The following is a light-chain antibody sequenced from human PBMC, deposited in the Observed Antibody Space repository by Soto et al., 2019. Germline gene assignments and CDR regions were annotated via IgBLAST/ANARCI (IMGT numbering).Light chain of an antibody. CDR2: GAS. V-gene: IGKV3-20*01. CDR3: QQYGSSPLIT. J-gene: IGKJ5*01. Sequence: EIVLTQSPGTLSLSPGERATLSCRASQSVSSSYLAWYQQKPGQAPRLLIYGASSRATGIPDRFSGSGSVTDFTLTISGLEPEDFAVYYCQQYGSSPLITFGQGTRLEI. CDR1: QSVSSSY.